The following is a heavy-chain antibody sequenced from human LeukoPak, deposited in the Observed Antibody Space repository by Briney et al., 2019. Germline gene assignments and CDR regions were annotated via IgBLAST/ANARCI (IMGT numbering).Heavy chain of an antibody. CDR2: IYYSGST. CDR1: GGSISSYY. D-gene: IGHD6-13*01. J-gene: IGHJ4*02. V-gene: IGHV4-59*01. Sequence: PSETLSLTCTVSGGSISSYYWSWIRQPPGKGLEWIGYIYYSGSTNYNPSLKSRVTISVDTSKNQFSLKLSSVTAADTAVYYCARGLPQYSSSWYRTYFDYWGQGTLVTVSS. CDR3: ARGLPQYSSSWYRTYFDY.